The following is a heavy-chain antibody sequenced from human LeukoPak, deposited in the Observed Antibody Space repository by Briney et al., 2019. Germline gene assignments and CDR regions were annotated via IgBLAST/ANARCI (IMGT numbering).Heavy chain of an antibody. CDR3: ARLTTVVPV. CDR1: GYTFTSYD. Sequence: ASVKVSCKASGYTFTSYDINWVRQATGQGLEWMGGIIPIFGTANYAQKFQGRVTITADESTSTAYMELSSLRSEDTAVYYCARLTTVVPVWGQGTLVTVSS. V-gene: IGHV1-69*13. CDR2: IIPIFGTA. J-gene: IGHJ4*02. D-gene: IGHD4-23*01.